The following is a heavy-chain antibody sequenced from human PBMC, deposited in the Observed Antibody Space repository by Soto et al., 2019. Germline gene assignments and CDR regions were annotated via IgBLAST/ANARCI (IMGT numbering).Heavy chain of an antibody. Sequence: QVQLVQSGAEVKKPGSSVRVSCKASGDTFTFYSINWVRQAPGLGLEWMGRINPILSMSNYAPRFQGRVTMTADRSTSTVYMELSSMRSEHTAMYYCASSYGSGYRAFDYWGQGALVTVSS. CDR1: GDTFTFYS. D-gene: IGHD3-10*01. V-gene: IGHV1-69*02. CDR2: INPILSMS. CDR3: ASSYGSGYRAFDY. J-gene: IGHJ4*02.